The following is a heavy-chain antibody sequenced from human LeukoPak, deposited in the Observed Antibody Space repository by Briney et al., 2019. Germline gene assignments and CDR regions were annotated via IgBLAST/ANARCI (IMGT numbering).Heavy chain of an antibody. CDR2: ISNSGSTI. Sequence: GGSLRLFCAASGFTFSDYYMTWIRQAPGKGLEWVSYISNSGSTIYYADSVKGRFTISRDNGKNSLYLQMNSLRAEDTAVYYCAREHTSGTYYIDYWGQGTLVTVSS. CDR1: GFTFSDYY. V-gene: IGHV3-11*01. CDR3: AREHTSGTYYIDY. D-gene: IGHD1-26*01. J-gene: IGHJ4*02.